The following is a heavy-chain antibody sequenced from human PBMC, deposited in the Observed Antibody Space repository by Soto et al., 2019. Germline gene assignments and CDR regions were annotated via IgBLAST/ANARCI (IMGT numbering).Heavy chain of an antibody. J-gene: IGHJ2*01. V-gene: IGHV1-69*13. CDR3: ASSRLVRVWYFDL. D-gene: IGHD6-19*01. CDR1: GGTFSSYA. CDR2: IIPIFGTA. Sequence: AVKVSCKASGGTFSSYAISWVRQAPGQGLEWMGGIIPIFGTANYAQKFQGRVTITADESTSTAYMELSSLRSEDTAVYYCASSRLVRVWYFDLWGRGTLVTVSS.